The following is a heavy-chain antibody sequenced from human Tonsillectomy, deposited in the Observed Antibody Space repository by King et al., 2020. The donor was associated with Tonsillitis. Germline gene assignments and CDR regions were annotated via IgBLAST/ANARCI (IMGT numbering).Heavy chain of an antibody. J-gene: IGHJ6*02. CDR2: MNPNSGNT. CDR1: GYTFTNYD. V-gene: IGHV1-8*01. Sequence: VQLVESGAEVKKPGASVKVSCKASGYTFTNYDINWVRQATGQGLEWMGWMNPNSGNTGYAQKFQGRVTMTRNTSTSTAYMELSSLRSEDTAVYYCARGWKPGSYSSTSCYYYYGMDVWGQGTTVTVSS. CDR3: ARGWKPGSYSSTSCYYYYGMDV. D-gene: IGHD2-2*01.